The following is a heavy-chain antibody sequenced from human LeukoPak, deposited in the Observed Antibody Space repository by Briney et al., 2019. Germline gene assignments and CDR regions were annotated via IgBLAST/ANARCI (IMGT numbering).Heavy chain of an antibody. CDR3: ARGDTMVEYYYGMDV. CDR1: VFTFSSYW. CDR2: INSDGRTA. D-gene: IGHD3-10*01. J-gene: IGHJ6*02. Sequence: GGSLRLSSSASVFTFSSYWMHWVRQAPGKGLVWVSRINSDGRTASYADSVKGRFTISRDNDKNTLYLQMNSLRAEDTAVYYCARGDTMVEYYYGMDVWGQGTTATVSS. V-gene: IGHV3-74*01.